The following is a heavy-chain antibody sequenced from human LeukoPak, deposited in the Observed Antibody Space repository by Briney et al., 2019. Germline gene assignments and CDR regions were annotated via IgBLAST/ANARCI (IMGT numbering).Heavy chain of an antibody. CDR1: GYTFITHG. Sequence: GASVKGSCKASGYTFITHGLTWVWQAPGQGLEWMGWISAYNGNTIYAQTLQDRLTMTTDTSTSTAYMELRSLRSDDTAVYYCARGRLRYLDWTRAYSDYWGQGTLVTVSS. V-gene: IGHV1-18*01. D-gene: IGHD3-9*01. J-gene: IGHJ4*02. CDR2: ISAYNGNT. CDR3: ARGRLRYLDWTRAYSDY.